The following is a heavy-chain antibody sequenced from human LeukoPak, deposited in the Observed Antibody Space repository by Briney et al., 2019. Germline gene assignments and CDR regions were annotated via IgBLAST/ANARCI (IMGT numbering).Heavy chain of an antibody. D-gene: IGHD3-3*01. J-gene: IGHJ4*02. V-gene: IGHV3-15*01. CDR1: GFTLSNVL. Sequence: GGSLSLSRAVSGFTLSNVLMSWVRQAAGKGVEGVGRFKNTADSGNTDYDAPAKGRFSISRDESMNTWFLQMNTVNTEDTAVYYCTTVGPKSYFDFWAPYYWGQGTLLTVSS. CDR2: FKNTADSGNT. CDR3: TTVGPKSYFDFWAPYY.